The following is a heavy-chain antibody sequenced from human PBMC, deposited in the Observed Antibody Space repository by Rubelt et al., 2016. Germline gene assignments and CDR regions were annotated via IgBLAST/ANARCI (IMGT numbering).Heavy chain of an antibody. D-gene: IGHD4-17*01. CDR2: IYTSGST. CDR1: GGSISSYY. Sequence: ESSPGLVKPSETLSLTCTVSGGSISSYYWSWIRQPAGKGLEWIGRIYTSGSTNYNPSLKSRVTMSVDTSKNQFSLKLSSVTAADTAVYYCARGDPDRGSRTVTLDYWGQGTLVTVSS. CDR3: ARGDPDRGSRTVTLDY. V-gene: IGHV4-4*07. J-gene: IGHJ4*02.